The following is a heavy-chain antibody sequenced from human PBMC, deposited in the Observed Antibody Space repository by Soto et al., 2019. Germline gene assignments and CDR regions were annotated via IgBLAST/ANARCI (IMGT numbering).Heavy chain of an antibody. V-gene: IGHV3-30-3*01. CDR1: GFPFSTYA. J-gene: IGHJ4*01. CDR2: MSDDDESNK. D-gene: IGHD5-18*01. Sequence: QVQLVESGGGVVQPGRSLRLSCAASGFPFSTYAMHWVRQAPGKGLEWVAAMSDDDESNKYYADSVKGRFTISRDISKNTLYLQMNSLRSEDTALYFCARDDGSARVTDWGQGTLVTVSS. CDR3: ARDDGSARVTD.